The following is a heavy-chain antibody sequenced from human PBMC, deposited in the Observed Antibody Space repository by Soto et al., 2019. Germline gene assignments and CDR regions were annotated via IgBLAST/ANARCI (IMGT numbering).Heavy chain of an antibody. D-gene: IGHD3-10*01. CDR3: AKDEKGVIADYFDC. CDR2: VSGSGDSGTGDRT. CDR1: GFTFSDYG. V-gene: IGHV3-23*01. J-gene: IGHJ4*02. Sequence: GGSLRLSCAASGFTFSDYGMSWVRQAPGKGLEWVSGVSGSGDSGTGDRTYYTDSVKGRFTISRDNSKNTLYLQMNSLRVEDTAVYYCAKDEKGVIADYFDCWGQGTLVTVSS.